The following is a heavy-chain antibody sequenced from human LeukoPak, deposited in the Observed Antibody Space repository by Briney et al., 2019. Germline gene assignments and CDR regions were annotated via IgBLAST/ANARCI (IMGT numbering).Heavy chain of an antibody. D-gene: IGHD3-10*01. J-gene: IGHJ4*02. V-gene: IGHV1-2*02. CDR1: GYTFTDYY. Sequence: GASVKVSCKASGYTFTDYYIHWVRQAPGQGLEWMGWLNPNSGDTNYTQKFQGRLTMTRDTSISTAYMELNRLRSDDTAVYYCARASLWFGELRVFVYWGQGTLVTVSS. CDR2: LNPNSGDT. CDR3: ARASLWFGELRVFVY.